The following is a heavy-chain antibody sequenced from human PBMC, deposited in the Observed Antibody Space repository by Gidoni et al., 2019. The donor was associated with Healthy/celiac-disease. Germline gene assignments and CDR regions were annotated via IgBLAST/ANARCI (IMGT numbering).Heavy chain of an antibody. Sequence: QLQLQESGPGLVKPSETLSRTCTVSGGSISSSSYYWGWIRQPPGKGLEWIGSIYYSGSTYYNPSLKSRVTISVDTSKNQFSLKLSSVTAADTAVYYCSGDYGDYVSNWFDPWGQGTLVTVSS. CDR3: SGDYGDYVSNWFDP. V-gene: IGHV4-39*01. CDR1: GGSISSSSYY. J-gene: IGHJ5*02. D-gene: IGHD4-17*01. CDR2: IYYSGST.